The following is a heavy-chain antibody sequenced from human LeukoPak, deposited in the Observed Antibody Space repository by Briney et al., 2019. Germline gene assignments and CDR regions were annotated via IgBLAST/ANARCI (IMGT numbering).Heavy chain of an antibody. CDR3: AKDPLYGSGSYLAGWYFDY. V-gene: IGHV3-30*18. Sequence: HSGMSLRLSCAASGFPFSSYGMHWVRQAPGKGLEWVAAISNDGNNKFYADSVKGRFTISRDNPKNTMNLQMNSLRAEDTAVYYCAKDPLYGSGSYLAGWYFDYWGQGTLVTVSS. CDR2: ISNDGNNK. D-gene: IGHD3-10*01. J-gene: IGHJ4*02. CDR1: GFPFSSYG.